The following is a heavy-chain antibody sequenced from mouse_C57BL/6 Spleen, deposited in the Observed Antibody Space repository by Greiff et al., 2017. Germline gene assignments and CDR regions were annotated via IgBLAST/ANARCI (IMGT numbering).Heavy chain of an antibody. CDR3: ARHHLSPHWYFDV. D-gene: IGHD6-1*01. CDR1: GFTFSSYT. V-gene: IGHV5-9*01. J-gene: IGHJ1*03. Sequence: EVKLMESGGGLVKPGGSLKLSCAASGFTFSSYTMSWVRQTPEKRLEWVATISGGGGNTYYPDSVKGRFTISRDNAKNTLYLQMRSLRSEDTALYYCARHHLSPHWYFDVWGTGTTVTVSS. CDR2: ISGGGGNT.